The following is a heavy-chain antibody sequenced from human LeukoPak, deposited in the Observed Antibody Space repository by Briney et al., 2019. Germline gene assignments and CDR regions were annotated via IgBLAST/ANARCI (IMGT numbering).Heavy chain of an antibody. V-gene: IGHV1-8*01. J-gene: IGHJ3*02. D-gene: IGHD5-18*01. CDR1: GYTSTSYD. CDR2: MNPNSGNT. Sequence: ASVKVSCKASGYTSTSYDINWVRQATGQGLEWMGWMNPNSGNTGYAQKFQGRVTTTRSTSISTAYMELSSLRSEDTAVYYCARAMETADAFDIWGQGTMVTVSS. CDR3: ARAMETADAFDI.